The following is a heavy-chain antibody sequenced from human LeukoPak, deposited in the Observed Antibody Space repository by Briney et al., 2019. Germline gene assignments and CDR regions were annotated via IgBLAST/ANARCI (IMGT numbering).Heavy chain of an antibody. CDR2: MNPNSGNT. Sequence: GASVTVSFKASGYTFTSNDLNWVRQASGQGLEWMGWMNPNSGNTGYAQKFQGRLTMTRNNSISTAYMELSSLTSEDTALYYCARRDNTGFDSWGQGTLVTVSS. J-gene: IGHJ4*02. D-gene: IGHD2-15*01. CDR3: ARRDNTGFDS. V-gene: IGHV1-8*01. CDR1: GYTFTSND.